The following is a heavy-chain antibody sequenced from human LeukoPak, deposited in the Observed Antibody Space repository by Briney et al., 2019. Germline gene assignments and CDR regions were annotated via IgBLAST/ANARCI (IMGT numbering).Heavy chain of an antibody. CDR2: IYYSGST. D-gene: IGHD3-9*01. Sequence: SETLSLTCTVSGGSFSSGDYYWSWIRQPPGKGLEWIGYIYYSGSTYFNPSLKSRVTISVDTSKNQFSLKLNSVTAADTAVYYCARDHILTGEFDYWGQGTLVTVSS. J-gene: IGHJ4*02. CDR3: ARDHILTGEFDY. CDR1: GGSFSSGDYY. V-gene: IGHV4-30-4*01.